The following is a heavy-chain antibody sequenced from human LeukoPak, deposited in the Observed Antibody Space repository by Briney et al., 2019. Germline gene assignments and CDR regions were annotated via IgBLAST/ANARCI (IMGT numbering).Heavy chain of an antibody. CDR1: GGSFSGYY. CDR2: INHSGST. D-gene: IGHD6-13*01. J-gene: IGHJ4*02. CDR3: ARRRIAAAGLDY. V-gene: IGHV4-34*01. Sequence: SETLSLTFAVYGGSFSGYYWSWIRQPPGKGLEWIGEINHSGSTNYNPSLKSRVTISVDTSKNQFSLKLSSVTAADTAVYYCARRRIAAAGLDYWGQGTLVTVSS.